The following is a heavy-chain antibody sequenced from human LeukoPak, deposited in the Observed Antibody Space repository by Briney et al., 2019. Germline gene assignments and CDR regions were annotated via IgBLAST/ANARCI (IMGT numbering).Heavy chain of an antibody. V-gene: IGHV3-74*01. CDR2: ISIDGSTT. D-gene: IGHD6-6*01. J-gene: IGHJ4*02. Sequence: GGSLRLSCVGSGFTFSSYWMHWVRQGPGKGLEWVSRISIDGSTTTYADSVKGRFTISRDNAKNTAYLQMNSLRAEDTAVYYCARDPIAARPLDYWGQGTLVTVSS. CDR3: ARDPIAARPLDY. CDR1: GFTFSSYW.